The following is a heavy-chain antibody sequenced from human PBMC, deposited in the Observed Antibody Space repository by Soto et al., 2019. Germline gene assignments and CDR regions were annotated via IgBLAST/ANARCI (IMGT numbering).Heavy chain of an antibody. CDR1: GGSIRSYY. CDR3: ARISSVDPYGYVNGGLDV. D-gene: IGHD5-18*01. V-gene: IGHV4-59*01. CDR2: FYHSGNS. Sequence: ASETLSLTCSVSGGSIRSYYWSWIRQSPEKGLEWIGYFYHSGNSNYNPSLKSRVTISVDTSKNQLSLSLRSVTAADTAVYFCARISSVDPYGYVNGGLDVWGQGTPVTVSS. J-gene: IGHJ6*02.